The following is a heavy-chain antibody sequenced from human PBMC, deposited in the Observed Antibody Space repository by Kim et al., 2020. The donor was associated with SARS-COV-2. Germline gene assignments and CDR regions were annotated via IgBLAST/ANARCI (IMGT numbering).Heavy chain of an antibody. Sequence: ASVKVSCKASGYTFTSYYMHWVRQAPGQGLEWMGIINPSGGSTSYAQKFQGRVTMTRDTSTSTVYMELSSLRSEDTAVYYCARDLGGPRVVVITGGAFDIWGQGTMVTVSS. D-gene: IGHD3-22*01. CDR1: GYTFTSYY. CDR2: INPSGGST. CDR3: ARDLGGPRVVVITGGAFDI. V-gene: IGHV1-46*01. J-gene: IGHJ3*02.